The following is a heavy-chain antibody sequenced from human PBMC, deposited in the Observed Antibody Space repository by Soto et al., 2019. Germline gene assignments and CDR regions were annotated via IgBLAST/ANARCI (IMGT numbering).Heavy chain of an antibody. CDR3: ARGGGCSYGYYYGMDV. CDR1: GCSISSYY. V-gene: IGHV4-59*01. Sequence: PSETLSLTCPVSGCSISSYYWSWIRQPPGKGLEWIGYIYYSGSTNYNPSLKSRVTISVDTSKNQFSLKLSSVTAADTAVYYCARGGGCSYGYYYGMDVWGQGTTVTVSS. CDR2: IYYSGST. J-gene: IGHJ6*02. D-gene: IGHD5-18*01.